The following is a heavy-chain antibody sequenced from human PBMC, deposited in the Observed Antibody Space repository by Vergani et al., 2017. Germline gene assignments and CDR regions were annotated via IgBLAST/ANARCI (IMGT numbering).Heavy chain of an antibody. J-gene: IGHJ3*02. V-gene: IGHV3-21*01. CDR2: ISSSSSYI. D-gene: IGHD5-12*01. CDR1: GFTFSSYS. CDR3: ARAIVATPERRVVAFDI. Sequence: EVQLVESGGGLVKHGVSLRLSCAASGFTFSSYSMNWVRQAPGKGLEWVSSISSSSSYIYYADSVKGRFTISRDNAKNSLYLQMNSLRAEDTAVYYCARAIVATPERRVVAFDIWGQGTMVTVSS.